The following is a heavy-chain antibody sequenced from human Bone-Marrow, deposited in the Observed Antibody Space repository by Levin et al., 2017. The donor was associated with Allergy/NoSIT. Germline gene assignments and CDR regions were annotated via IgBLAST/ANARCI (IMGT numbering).Heavy chain of an antibody. CDR3: AGDDTGYGSTWTKYYFDY. D-gene: IGHD6-13*01. CDR2: ILPIYNAP. CDR1: GATFNNFA. Sequence: SVKVSCKASGATFNNFAISWVRQAPGQGLEWVGGILPIYNAPSFAQNFQGRVTITADESTNTAYMELSSLRFEDTARYYCAGDDTGYGSTWTKYYFDYWGQGTLVTVSS. V-gene: IGHV1-69*13. J-gene: IGHJ4*02.